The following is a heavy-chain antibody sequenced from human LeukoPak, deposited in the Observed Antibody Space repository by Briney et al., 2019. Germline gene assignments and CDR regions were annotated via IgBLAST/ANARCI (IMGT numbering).Heavy chain of an antibody. CDR2: INARGDT. CDR1: GWSFNDYY. V-gene: IGHV4-34*01. Sequence: SETLSLTCAVYGWSFNDYYWNWIRQPPGKGLEWIGEINARGDTNFNPSLKSRVTISVDTSKSQFSLRLTSMIAADTAVYYCARGQVPAARGYNWFDPWGQGTLVTGSS. D-gene: IGHD2-2*01. J-gene: IGHJ5*02. CDR3: ARGQVPAARGYNWFDP.